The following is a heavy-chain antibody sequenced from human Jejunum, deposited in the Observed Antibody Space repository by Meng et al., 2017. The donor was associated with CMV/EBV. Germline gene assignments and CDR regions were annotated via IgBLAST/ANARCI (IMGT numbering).Heavy chain of an antibody. CDR1: AFTFISSW. V-gene: IGHV3-23*01. CDR3: AKGAGDIDY. J-gene: IGHJ4*02. Sequence: LSCADSAFTFISSWMSWVRQAPGSGLEWVSTVTKGGDKTYYADSVKGRFTIYRDNYRNTLSLQMDSLRPEDTAIYYCAKGAGDIDYWGQGTLVTVSS. CDR2: VTKGGDKT.